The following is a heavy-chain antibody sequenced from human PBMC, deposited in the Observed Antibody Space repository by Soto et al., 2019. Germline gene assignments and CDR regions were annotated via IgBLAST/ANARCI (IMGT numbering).Heavy chain of an antibody. J-gene: IGHJ4*02. V-gene: IGHV4-30-4*01. CDR2: IYYSGST. D-gene: IGHD3-22*01. Sequence: QVQLQESGPGLVKPSQTLSLTCTVSGGSISSGDYYWSWIRQPPGKGLEWIGYIYYSGSTYYNPSLKSRVIISVDTSKKQFSLKLSSVTAADTAVYYCARDFGSSGYFAYWGQGTLVTVSS. CDR1: GGSISSGDYY. CDR3: ARDFGSSGYFAY.